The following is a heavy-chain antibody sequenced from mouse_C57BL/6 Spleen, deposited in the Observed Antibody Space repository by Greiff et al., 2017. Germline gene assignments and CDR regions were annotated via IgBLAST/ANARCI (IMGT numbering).Heavy chain of an antibody. CDR3: AREGTYYYGSSYVRDY. V-gene: IGHV1-84*01. J-gene: IGHJ2*01. CDR1: GYTFTDYY. Sequence: LQESGPELVKPGASVKISCKASGYTFTDYYINWVKQRPGQGLEWIGWIYPGSGNTKYNEKFKGKATLTVDTSSSTAYMQLSSLTSEDSAVYFCAREGTYYYGSSYVRDYWGQGTTLTVSS. D-gene: IGHD1-1*01. CDR2: IYPGSGNT.